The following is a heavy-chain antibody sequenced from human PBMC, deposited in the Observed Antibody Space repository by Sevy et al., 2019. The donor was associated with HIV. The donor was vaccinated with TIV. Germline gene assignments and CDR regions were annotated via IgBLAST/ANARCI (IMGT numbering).Heavy chain of an antibody. V-gene: IGHV4-59*13. CDR1: GGSISSYY. CDR3: ARDRDSMVRGVIKSYYGMDG. J-gene: IGHJ6*01. D-gene: IGHD3-10*01. Sequence: SETLSLTCTVSGGSISSYYWSWIRQPPGKGLEWIGYIYYSGSTNYNPSLKSRVTISVDKSKNQFSLKLSSVTAADTAVYYCARDRDSMVRGVIKSYYGMDGWGQGTTVTVSS. CDR2: IYYSGST.